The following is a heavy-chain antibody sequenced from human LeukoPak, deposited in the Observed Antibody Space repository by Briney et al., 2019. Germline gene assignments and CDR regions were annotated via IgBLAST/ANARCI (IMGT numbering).Heavy chain of an antibody. Sequence: SETLSLTCTVSGGSISSDSWTWIRQPAGKGLEWIGRLYTSGSTNHRSIKHNPSRRSRVAMSVATSKNQFSMKLSSAAAADTAVYYCARAGGGYCSSTSCSADWFDPWGQGILVTVSS. V-gene: IGHV4-4*07. CDR2: LYTSGST. J-gene: IGHJ5*02. CDR1: GGSISSDS. CDR3: ARAGGGYCSSTSCSADWFDP. D-gene: IGHD2-2*01.